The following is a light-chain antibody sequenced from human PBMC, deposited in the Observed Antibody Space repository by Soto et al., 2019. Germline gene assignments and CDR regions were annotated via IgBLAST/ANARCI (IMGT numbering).Light chain of an antibody. CDR2: EVS. CDR3: SSYTSSSTLV. Sequence: QSALTQPASVSGSPGQSSTISCTGTSSDVGGYKYVSWYQQHPAKAPKLMIFEVSNRPSGISNRFSGSKSGNTASLTISGLQAEDEADYYCSSYTSSSTLVFGGGTKVTVL. V-gene: IGLV2-14*01. CDR1: SSDVGGYKY. J-gene: IGLJ2*01.